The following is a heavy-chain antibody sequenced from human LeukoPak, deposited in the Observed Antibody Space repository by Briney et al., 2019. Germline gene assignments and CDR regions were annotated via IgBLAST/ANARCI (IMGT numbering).Heavy chain of an antibody. D-gene: IGHD3-10*01. Sequence: SETLSLTCTVSGGSISGYYWSWIRQPPGKGLEWIGYIYYSGSTNYNPSLKSRVTISVDRSKNQFSLKLSSVTAADTAVYYCARDSIDTMVRGVIGYWGQGTLVTVSS. J-gene: IGHJ4*02. CDR3: ARDSIDTMVRGVIGY. CDR2: IYYSGST. V-gene: IGHV4-59*12. CDR1: GGSISGYY.